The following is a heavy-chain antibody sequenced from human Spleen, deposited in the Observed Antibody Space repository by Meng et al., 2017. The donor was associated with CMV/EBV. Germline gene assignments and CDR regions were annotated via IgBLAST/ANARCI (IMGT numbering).Heavy chain of an antibody. CDR2: IYSGGST. CDR1: GFTVSGNY. D-gene: IGHD6-6*01. Sequence: GESLKISCAASGFTVSGNYMTWVRQAPGKGLEWVSVIYSGGSTYYAASVKGRFTISRDSSKNTLYLQMNSLRTEDTAVYYCARWYDTSSGFDYWGQGTLVTVSS. V-gene: IGHV3-53*01. CDR3: ARWYDTSSGFDY. J-gene: IGHJ4*02.